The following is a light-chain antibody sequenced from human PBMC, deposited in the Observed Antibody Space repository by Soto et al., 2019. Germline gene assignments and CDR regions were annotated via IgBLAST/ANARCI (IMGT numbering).Light chain of an antibody. CDR3: QQYDNIPLT. V-gene: IGKV1-33*01. CDR2: DAT. CDR1: QDISDY. J-gene: IGKJ4*01. Sequence: DFKMTQAPASLSASVGDRVTITCQASQDISDYLNWYQQKPGAAPKLLIHDATNLQAGVPSRFSGSGSGTEFTFTISSLEPEDVATYYCQQYDNIPLTFGGGTKVDI.